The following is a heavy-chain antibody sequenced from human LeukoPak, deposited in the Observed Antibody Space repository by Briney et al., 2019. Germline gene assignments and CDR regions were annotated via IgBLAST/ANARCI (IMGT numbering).Heavy chain of an antibody. Sequence: PSETLSLTCTVSGGSISSGGYYWSWIRQHPGKGLEWIGYIYYSGSTYYNPSLKSRVTISVDTSKNEFSLKLRSVTAADTAVYYCARADYSFYGMDVWGQGTTVTVSS. CDR1: GGSISSGGYY. J-gene: IGHJ6*02. CDR2: IYYSGST. V-gene: IGHV4-31*03. CDR3: ARADYSFYGMDV.